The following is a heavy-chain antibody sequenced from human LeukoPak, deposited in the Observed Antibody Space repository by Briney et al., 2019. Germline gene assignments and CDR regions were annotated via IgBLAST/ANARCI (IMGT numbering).Heavy chain of an antibody. D-gene: IGHD3-16*01. CDR3: ARVMSASVWRSYGSYYYYYYMDI. CDR1: GFTFSSYW. CDR2: IKQDGSEK. J-gene: IGHJ6*03. Sequence: GGSLRLSCAASGFTFSSYWMSWVRQAPGKGLEWVANIKQDGSEKYSVNSVKGRFTISRDNAKNSLYMQMNSLRAEDTAVYYCARVMSASVWRSYGSYYYYYYMDIWGKGTTVTVSS. V-gene: IGHV3-7*01.